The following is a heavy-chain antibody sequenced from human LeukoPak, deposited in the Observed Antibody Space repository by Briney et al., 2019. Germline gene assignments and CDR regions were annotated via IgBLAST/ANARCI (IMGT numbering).Heavy chain of an antibody. J-gene: IGHJ4*02. V-gene: IGHV3-53*01. CDR1: GFTVSSKY. CDR3: AREGYSSSWGHFDY. D-gene: IGHD6-13*01. CDR2: IYSGGST. Sequence: GGSLRLSCAASGFTVSSKYMSWVRQAPGKGLEWVSVIYSGGSTYYADSVKGRFTISRDNSKNTLYLQMNSLRAEDTAVYYCAREGYSSSWGHFDYWGQGTPVTVSS.